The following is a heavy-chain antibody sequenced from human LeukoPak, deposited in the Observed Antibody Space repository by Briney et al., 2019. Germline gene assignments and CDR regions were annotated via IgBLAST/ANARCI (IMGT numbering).Heavy chain of an antibody. V-gene: IGHV3-30-3*01. D-gene: IGHD2-2*01. CDR1: GFTFSSYA. J-gene: IGHJ3*02. CDR3: ARPNVVVPAALLNDAFDI. Sequence: GGSLRLSCAASGFTFSSYAMSWVRQAPGKGLEWVAVISYDGSNKYYADSVKGRFTISRDNSKNTLYLQMNSLRAEDTAVYYCARPNVVVPAALLNDAFDIWGQGTMVTVSS. CDR2: ISYDGSNK.